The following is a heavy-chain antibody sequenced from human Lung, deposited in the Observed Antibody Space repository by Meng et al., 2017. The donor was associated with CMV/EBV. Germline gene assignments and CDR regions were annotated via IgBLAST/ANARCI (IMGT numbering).Heavy chain of an antibody. CDR3: ARVGAYCGGDCYHPR. D-gene: IGHD2-21*02. CDR1: GGSLSSRNW. Sequence: QGELQGAARGLGKPSGTRSLTRAASGGSLSSRNWWSWVRQPPGKGMEWIGEIYHSGSTNYNPSLKSRVTISVDESKNQFSLRLSSVTAADTAVYYCARVGAYCGGDCYHPRWGQGTLVTVSS. V-gene: IGHV4-4*02. CDR2: IYHSGST. J-gene: IGHJ4*02.